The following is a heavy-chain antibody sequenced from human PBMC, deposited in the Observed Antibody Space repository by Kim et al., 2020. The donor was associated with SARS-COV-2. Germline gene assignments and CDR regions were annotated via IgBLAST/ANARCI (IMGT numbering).Heavy chain of an antibody. Sequence: GGSLRLSCAASGFTFSSYAMHWVRQAPGKGLEWVAVVSYDGSNVYYADSVKGRFTISRDNSRNTLFLQMNSLRAEDTAVYYCARGTSVVRIGYWGQGTLVTVSS. V-gene: IGHV3-30*04. J-gene: IGHJ4*02. D-gene: IGHD4-17*01. CDR1: GFTFSSYA. CDR2: VSYDGSNV. CDR3: ARGTSVVRIGY.